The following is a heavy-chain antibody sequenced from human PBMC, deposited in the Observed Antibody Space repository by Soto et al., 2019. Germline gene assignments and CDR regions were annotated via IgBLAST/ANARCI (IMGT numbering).Heavy chain of an antibody. D-gene: IGHD6-19*01. J-gene: IGHJ4*02. V-gene: IGHV5-51*01. Sequence: PGESLKISCKGSGYSFTVYWIAWVRQMPGKGLEWMGVIYPGDSVARYSPSFQGQVTISADKSISTAYLQWSSLKASDTAMYYCATLSSGWYPTLERTYYFDYWGQGTLVTVSS. CDR1: GYSFTVYW. CDR2: IYPGDSVA. CDR3: ATLSSGWYPTLERTYYFDY.